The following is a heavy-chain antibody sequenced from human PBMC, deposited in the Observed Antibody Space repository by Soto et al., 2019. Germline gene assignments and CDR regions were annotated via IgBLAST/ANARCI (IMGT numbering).Heavy chain of an antibody. J-gene: IGHJ4*02. Sequence: PGGSLRLSCAASGFTFSSYAMHWVRQAPGKGLEWVAVISYDGSNKYYADSVKGRFTISRDNSKNTLYLQMNSLRAEDTAVYYCCADGTNYGSFDYWGQGALVTVSS. CDR3: CADGTNYGSFDY. CDR2: ISYDGSNK. CDR1: GFTFSSYA. V-gene: IGHV3-30-3*01. D-gene: IGHD1-1*01.